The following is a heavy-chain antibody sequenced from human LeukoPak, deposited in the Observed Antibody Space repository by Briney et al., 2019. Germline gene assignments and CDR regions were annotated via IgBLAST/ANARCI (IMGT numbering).Heavy chain of an antibody. D-gene: IGHD3-22*01. CDR1: GYSISSGYY. CDR2: IYHSGST. J-gene: IGHJ2*01. CDR3: ARDWSSGVTMIVVERYFDL. V-gene: IGHV4-38-2*02. Sequence: TSETLSLTCTVSGYSISSGYYWGWIRQPPGKGLEWIGSIYHSGSTYYNPSLKSRVTISVDTSKNQFSLKLSSVTAADTAVYYCARDWSSGVTMIVVERYFDLWGRGTLVTVSS.